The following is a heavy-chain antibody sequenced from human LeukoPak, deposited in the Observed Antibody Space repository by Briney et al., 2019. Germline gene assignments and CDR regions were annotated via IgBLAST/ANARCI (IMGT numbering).Heavy chain of an antibody. CDR1: GGSISSSSYY. CDR2: IYYSGST. V-gene: IGHV4-39*01. D-gene: IGHD6-19*01. Sequence: SETLSLTCTVSGGSISSSSYYWGWIRQPPGKGLEWIGSIYYSGSTYYNPSLKSRVTISVDTSKNQFSLKLSSVTAADTAVYYCARLVRGYSSGWSPTCFDYWGQGTLVTVSS. CDR3: ARLVRGYSSGWSPTCFDY. J-gene: IGHJ4*02.